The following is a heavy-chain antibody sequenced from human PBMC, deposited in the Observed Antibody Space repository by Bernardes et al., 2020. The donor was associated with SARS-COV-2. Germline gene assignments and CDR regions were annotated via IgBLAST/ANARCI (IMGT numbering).Heavy chain of an antibody. D-gene: IGHD3-22*01. CDR1: GGSFSGYY. CDR2: INHSGST. J-gene: IGHJ5*02. V-gene: IGHV4-34*01. Sequence: SETLSLTCAVYGGSFSGYYWSWIRQPPGKGLEWIGEINHSGSTNYNPSLKSRVTISVDTSKNQFSLKLSSVTAADTAVYYCARGRENDSNISGGWFDHWGQGTLVTVSS. CDR3: ARGRENDSNISGGWFDH.